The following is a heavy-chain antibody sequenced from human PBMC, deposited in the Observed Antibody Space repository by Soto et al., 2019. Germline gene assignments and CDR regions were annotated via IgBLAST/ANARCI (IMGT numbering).Heavy chain of an antibody. CDR3: ARSLFRSGNFDY. V-gene: IGHV4-31*03. J-gene: IGHJ4*02. Sequence: SETLSLTCTVSGGSISSGGYYWSWIRQHPGKGLEWIGYIYYSGSTYYNPSLKSRVTISVDTSKNQFSLKLSSVTAAETAVYYCARSLFRSGNFDYWGQGTLVTVSS. CDR1: GGSISSGGYY. CDR2: IYYSGST.